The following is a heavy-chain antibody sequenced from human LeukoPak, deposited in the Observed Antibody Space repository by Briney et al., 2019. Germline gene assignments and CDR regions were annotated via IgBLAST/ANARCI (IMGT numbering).Heavy chain of an antibody. J-gene: IGHJ4*02. CDR3: AKDQPPSLGYCSSTSCFLDY. Sequence: GGSLRLSCAASGFTFSSYAMSWVRQAPGKGLEWVSGINGSGGSTYYAHTFQGRFTITRDNSKNTLYMQMNSLRAEDTAVYYCAKDQPPSLGYCSSTSCFLDYWGQGTLVTVSS. CDR2: INGSGGST. CDR1: GFTFSSYA. V-gene: IGHV3-23*01. D-gene: IGHD2-2*01.